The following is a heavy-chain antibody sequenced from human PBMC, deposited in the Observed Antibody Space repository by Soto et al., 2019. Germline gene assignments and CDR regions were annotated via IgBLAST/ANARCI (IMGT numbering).Heavy chain of an antibody. CDR2: ISYDGSDK. Sequence: QATLVESGGGVVQPGRSLRLSCVGSGFTFSSYAMHWVRQAPGKGLEWVAVISYDGSDKYYADSVKGRFTISRDKSKNTLYLQMNSLRTEDTAVYYCARPPVGITMGLVAFEIWGQGTMVTVSS. D-gene: IGHD3-10*01. V-gene: IGHV3-30-3*01. CDR3: ARPPVGITMGLVAFEI. J-gene: IGHJ3*02. CDR1: GFTFSSYA.